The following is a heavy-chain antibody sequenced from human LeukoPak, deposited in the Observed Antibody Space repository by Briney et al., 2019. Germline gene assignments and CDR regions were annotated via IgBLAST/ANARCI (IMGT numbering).Heavy chain of an antibody. CDR1: GFTFSSYS. J-gene: IGHJ4*02. Sequence: KPGGSLRLSCVVSGFTFSSYSMNWVRQAPGKGLEWVSSISSSSSYIYYADSVKGRFTISTDNARNSLYLQMNSLRAEDTAVYYCARDGCGGDCYSDYWGQGTLVTVSS. CDR2: ISSSSSYI. D-gene: IGHD2-21*02. V-gene: IGHV3-21*01. CDR3: ARDGCGGDCYSDY.